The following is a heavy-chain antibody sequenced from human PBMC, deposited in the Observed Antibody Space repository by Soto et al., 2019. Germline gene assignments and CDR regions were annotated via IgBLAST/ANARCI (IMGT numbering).Heavy chain of an antibody. J-gene: IGHJ4*02. CDR1: GYTFTNYY. Sequence: ASVKVSCKASGYTFTNYYMHWVRQAPGQGLEWMGIINPSGGSTSYAQKFQGRVTMTRDTSTSTVYMELSSLRSEDTAVYYCARGTMSIFGVVIIRSGYFDYWGQGTLVTVSS. D-gene: IGHD3-3*01. CDR2: INPSGGST. V-gene: IGHV1-46*01. CDR3: ARGTMSIFGVVIIRSGYFDY.